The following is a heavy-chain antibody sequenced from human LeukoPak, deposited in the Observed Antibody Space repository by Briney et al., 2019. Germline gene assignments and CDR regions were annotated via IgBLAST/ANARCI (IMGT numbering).Heavy chain of an antibody. Sequence: SETLSLTCTVSGGSISSGGYYWSWIRQHPGKGLERIGYIYYSGSAYYNPSLKSRVTISVDTSENQFSLKLSSVTAADTAVYYCARVNYGSATKEDYWGQGILVTVSS. CDR2: IYYSGSA. D-gene: IGHD3-10*01. CDR3: ARVNYGSATKEDY. CDR1: GGSISSGGYY. J-gene: IGHJ4*02. V-gene: IGHV4-31*03.